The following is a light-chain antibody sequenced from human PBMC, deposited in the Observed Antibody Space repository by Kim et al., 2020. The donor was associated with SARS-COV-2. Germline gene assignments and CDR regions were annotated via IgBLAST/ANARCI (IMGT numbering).Light chain of an antibody. J-gene: IGLJ2*01. CDR1: SSDVGGYNY. V-gene: IGLV2-11*01. CDR2: DVS. CDR3: CSYAGSNSVV. Sequence: QSALTQPRSVSGSPGQSITISCTGTSSDVGGYNYVTWYQQHPGKAPKVIIYDVSKRPSGIPDRFSGSKSGNTASLTISGLQTEDEGDYHCCSYAGSNSVVFGGGTKVTVL.